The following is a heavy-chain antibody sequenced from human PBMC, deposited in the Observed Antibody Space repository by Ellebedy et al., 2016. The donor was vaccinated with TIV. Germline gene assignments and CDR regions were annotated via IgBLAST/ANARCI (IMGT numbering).Heavy chain of an antibody. CDR3: ARLAAAAATFDY. Sequence: MPSETLSLTCSVSGDSISGSSDNWAWIRQPPGKRLEWIGSIFYSGRSSYNPSLKSRVTIAVDTSKNQFSLKLTSVTAADTAIYYCARLAAAAATFDYWGQGTLVTVSS. J-gene: IGHJ4*02. V-gene: IGHV4-39*01. D-gene: IGHD6-13*01. CDR1: GDSISGSSDN. CDR2: IFYSGRS.